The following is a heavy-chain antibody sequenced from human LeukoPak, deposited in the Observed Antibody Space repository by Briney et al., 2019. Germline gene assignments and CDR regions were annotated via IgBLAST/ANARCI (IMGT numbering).Heavy chain of an antibody. CDR3: ARDLDFYSYYYMDV. J-gene: IGHJ6*03. CDR2: ISYDGSNK. Sequence: GSLRLSCAASGFTFSSYGMHWVRQAPGKGLEWVAVISYDGSNKYYADSVKGRFTISRDNAKNTLYLQMNSLRAEDTAVYYCARDLDFYSYYYMDVWGKGTTVTVSS. CDR1: GFTFSSYG. V-gene: IGHV3-30*03.